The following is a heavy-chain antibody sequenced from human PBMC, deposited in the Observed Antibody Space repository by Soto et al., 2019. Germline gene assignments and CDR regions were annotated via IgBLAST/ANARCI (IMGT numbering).Heavy chain of an antibody. CDR1: GGSIDSDAFS. CDR3: ARIHWAQSSLDY. CDR2: VTHSGTA. V-gene: IGHV4-30-2*01. D-gene: IGHD6-19*01. J-gene: IGHJ4*02. Sequence: KPSETQSLTCAVSGGSIDSDAFSLSWIRQPPGKGLEWIGYVTHSGTAHSIPSLNGRLTLSVDSSQTQFSLKLTSVTAADSAFYYCARIHWAQSSLDYWGRGVLVTVSS.